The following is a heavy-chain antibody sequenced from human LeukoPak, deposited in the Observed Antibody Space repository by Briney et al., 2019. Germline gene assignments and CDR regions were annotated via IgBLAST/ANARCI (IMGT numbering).Heavy chain of an antibody. CDR3: ARTMVRGAYNWFDP. V-gene: IGHV4-30-2*01. J-gene: IGHJ5*02. CDR1: GGSISSGGYS. D-gene: IGHD3-10*01. Sequence: SETLSLTCAVSGGSISSGGYSWSWIRQPPGKGLEWIGYIYHSGSTYYNPSLKSRVTISVGRSKNQFSLKLSSVTAADTAVYYCARTMVRGAYNWFDPWGQGTLVTVSS. CDR2: IYHSGST.